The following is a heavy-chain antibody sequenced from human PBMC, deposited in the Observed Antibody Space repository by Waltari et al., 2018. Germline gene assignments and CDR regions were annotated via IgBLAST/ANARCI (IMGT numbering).Heavy chain of an antibody. Sequence: EVQLVESGGGLVQPGGSLRLSCAASGFTLRHYWVGWVRQAPGKGLEWVAGIKEDGGRKDYVDSVKDRFTISRDNAKSTLYLQMNSLRAEDTAVFYCVRNRGWQQFDFWGQGTLVTVSS. D-gene: IGHD2-15*01. J-gene: IGHJ4*02. CDR2: IKEDGGRK. V-gene: IGHV3-7*01. CDR3: VRNRGWQQFDF. CDR1: GFTLRHYW.